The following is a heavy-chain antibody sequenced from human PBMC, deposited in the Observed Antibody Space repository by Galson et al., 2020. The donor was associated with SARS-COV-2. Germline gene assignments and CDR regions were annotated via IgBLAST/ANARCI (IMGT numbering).Heavy chain of an antibody. CDR3: ARDSQGGNDYNYLLF. D-gene: IGHD4-4*01. V-gene: IGHV1-58*02. J-gene: IGHJ4*02. CDR2: IVVGRGNT. Sequence: SVKVSCKASGFTFTSSAMQWVRQARGQRLEWIGWIVVGRGNTNYAQKFQERVTITRDMSTSTVYMELSSLRSEETAVYYCARDSQGGNDYNYLLFWGQGTLVTVSS. CDR1: GFTFTSSA.